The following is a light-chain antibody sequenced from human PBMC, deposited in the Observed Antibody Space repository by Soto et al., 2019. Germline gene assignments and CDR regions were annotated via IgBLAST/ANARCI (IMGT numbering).Light chain of an antibody. CDR3: QQYNYWPSGRT. Sequence: EVVLTQFPGTLSLSPGERATLSCRASQTITGTYLAWYQQKPGQAPRLLIYGASTRAAGIPARFSGSGSGTEFTLTISSLQSEDFAVYYCQQYNYWPSGRTFGQGTKVDIK. V-gene: IGKV3-15*01. CDR1: QTITGTY. J-gene: IGKJ1*01. CDR2: GAS.